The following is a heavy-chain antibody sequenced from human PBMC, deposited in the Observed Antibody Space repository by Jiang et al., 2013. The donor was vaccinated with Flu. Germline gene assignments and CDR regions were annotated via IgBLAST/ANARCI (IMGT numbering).Heavy chain of an antibody. CDR3: AHRRGDFWSGYYPEYNWFDP. V-gene: IGHV2-5*02. CDR1: GFSLSTTGVG. CDR2: IYWDNDK. J-gene: IGHJ5*02. Sequence: KPTQTLTLTCSFSGFSLSTTGVGVGWIRQPPGKALEWLALIYWDNDKRYSPSLKSRLTITKDTSKNQVVLTMTNMDPVDTATYYCAHRRGDFWSGYYPEYNWFDPWAREPWSSSPQ. D-gene: IGHD3-3*01.